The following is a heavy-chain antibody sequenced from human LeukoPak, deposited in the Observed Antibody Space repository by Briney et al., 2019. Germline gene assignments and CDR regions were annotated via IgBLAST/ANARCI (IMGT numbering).Heavy chain of an antibody. CDR3: ARDWRDSSGWYPLGGWFDP. CDR2: INPNSGGT. CDR1: GYTFTGYY. J-gene: IGHJ5*02. D-gene: IGHD6-19*01. Sequence: GGSVKVSCKASGYTFTGYYMHWVRQAPGQGLEWMGWINPNSGGTNYAQKFQGRVAMTRDTSISTAYMELSRLRSDDTAVYYCARDWRDSSGWYPLGGWFDPWGQGTLVTVSS. V-gene: IGHV1-2*02.